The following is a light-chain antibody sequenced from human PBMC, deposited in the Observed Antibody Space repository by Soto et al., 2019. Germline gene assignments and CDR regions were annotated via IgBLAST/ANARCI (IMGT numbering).Light chain of an antibody. J-gene: IGKJ5*01. CDR2: DAS. V-gene: IGKV3-11*01. Sequence: EIVLTQSPATLSLSPGERATLSCRASQSVSSYLAWYQQKPGQAPRLLIYDASNRATGIPARFSGSGSGTGFTLTISSLEPEDFAVYYCQQRSNWPGTFGHGTRLEIK. CDR1: QSVSSY. CDR3: QQRSNWPGT.